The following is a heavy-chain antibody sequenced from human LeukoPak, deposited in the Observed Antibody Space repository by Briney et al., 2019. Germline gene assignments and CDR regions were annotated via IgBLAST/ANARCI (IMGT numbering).Heavy chain of an antibody. CDR3: ARLGREAFDI. CDR1: GGSIRSYY. V-gene: IGHV4-59*01. Sequence: SETLSLTCTVSGGSIRSYYWSWIRQPPGKGLEWIGYIYYSGSTNYNPSLKSRVTISVDTSKNQFSLKLSSVTAADTAVYYCARLGREAFDIWGQGTMVTVSS. J-gene: IGHJ3*02. CDR2: IYYSGST.